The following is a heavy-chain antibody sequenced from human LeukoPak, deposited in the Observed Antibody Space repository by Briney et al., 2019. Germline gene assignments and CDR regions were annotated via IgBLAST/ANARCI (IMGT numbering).Heavy chain of an antibody. J-gene: IGHJ3*02. CDR2: INPNSGGT. V-gene: IGHV1-2*02. D-gene: IGHD4-17*01. CDR3: ARTTVTTLGQLDI. CDR1: GYTFTGYY. Sequence: ASVKVSCKASGYTFTGYYMHWVRQAPGQGLEWMGWINPNSGGTNYAQKFQGRVTMTRDTSISTAYMELSRLRSDDTAVYYCARTTVTTLGQLDIWGQGTMVTVSS.